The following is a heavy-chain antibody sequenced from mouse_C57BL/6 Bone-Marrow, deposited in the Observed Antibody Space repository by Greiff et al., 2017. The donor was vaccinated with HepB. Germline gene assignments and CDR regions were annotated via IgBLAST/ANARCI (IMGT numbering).Heavy chain of an antibody. CDR1: GYTFTSYG. Sequence: VQLQQSGAELARPGASVKLSCKASGYTFTSYGISWVKQRTGQGLEWIGEIYPRSGNTYYNEKFKGKATLTADKSSSTAYMELRSLTSEDSAVYFCARDCGSSYSYYFDYWGQGTTLTVSS. CDR3: ARDCGSSYSYYFDY. D-gene: IGHD1-1*01. J-gene: IGHJ2*01. V-gene: IGHV1-81*01. CDR2: IYPRSGNT.